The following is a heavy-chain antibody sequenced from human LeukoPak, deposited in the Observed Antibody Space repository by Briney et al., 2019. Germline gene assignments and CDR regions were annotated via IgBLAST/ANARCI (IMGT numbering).Heavy chain of an antibody. V-gene: IGHV1-69*13. CDR2: IIPIFGTA. CDR1: VGTXISYA. J-gene: IGHJ4*02. Sequence: SVTVSFTASVGTXISYAISWVRQAPGQGLEWMGGIIPIFGTANYAQKFQGRVTITADESRSTAYMDLSSLRSEDTAVCYCARSIYDSSGYYYGPPDYWGQGTLVTVSS. CDR3: ARSIYDSSGYYYGPPDY. D-gene: IGHD3-22*01.